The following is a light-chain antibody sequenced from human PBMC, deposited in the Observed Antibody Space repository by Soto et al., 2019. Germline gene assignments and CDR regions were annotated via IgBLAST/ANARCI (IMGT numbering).Light chain of an antibody. V-gene: IGKV3D-15*01. CDR1: QTVSSS. CDR2: DAS. Sequence: EVVMRQSPATLSVSPGEGATLSCRASQTVSSSFLAWYQQKPGQAPRLLMFDASNRATDIPDRFSGSGSGTEFTLTISGLQSEDSAIYFCQQYKSWPITFGQGTRLEIK. CDR3: QQYKSWPIT. J-gene: IGKJ5*01.